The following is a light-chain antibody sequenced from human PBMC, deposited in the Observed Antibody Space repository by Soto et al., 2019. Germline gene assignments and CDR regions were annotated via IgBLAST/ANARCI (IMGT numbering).Light chain of an antibody. CDR1: QSVSNNY. CDR2: GAS. CDR3: QDHPSSPRT. J-gene: IGKJ1*01. V-gene: IGKV3-20*01. Sequence: EIVLTQSPGTLSLSPGERATLSCRASQSVSNNYLAWYQQKPGQAPRLLIYGASRRATGIPDRFSGSGSGTDFFHTISRLEPDDFAVYYCQDHPSSPRTFGQGTKVEIK.